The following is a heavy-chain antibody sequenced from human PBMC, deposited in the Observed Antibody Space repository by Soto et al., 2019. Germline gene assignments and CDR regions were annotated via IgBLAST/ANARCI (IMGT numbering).Heavy chain of an antibody. CDR1: GGTFNNYA. D-gene: IGHD3-10*01. CDR3: ARGGRTGNFGMGV. CDR2: IIPMFGTT. V-gene: IGHV1-69*13. J-gene: IGHJ6*02. Sequence: GASVKVSCKASGGTFNNYAISWVRQAPGQGLEWMGGIIPMFGTTNYAQNFQGRVTIAADESTSTAYMELRSLRSEDTAVYFCARGGRTGNFGMGVWGQGTTVTVSS.